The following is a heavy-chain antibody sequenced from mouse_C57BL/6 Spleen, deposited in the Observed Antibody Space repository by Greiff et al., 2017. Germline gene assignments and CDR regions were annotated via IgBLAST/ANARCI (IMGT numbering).Heavy chain of an antibody. J-gene: IGHJ3*01. Sequence: VQLQQSGPGLVQPSQSLSITCTVSGFSLTSYGVHWVRQSPGKGLEWLGVIWSGGSTDYNAAFISRLSISKDNSKSQVFFKMNSLQADDTAIYYCARNFPDGPPAYWGQGTLVTVSA. CDR1: GFSLTSYG. CDR2: IWSGGST. D-gene: IGHD2-3*01. CDR3: ARNFPDGPPAY. V-gene: IGHV2-2*01.